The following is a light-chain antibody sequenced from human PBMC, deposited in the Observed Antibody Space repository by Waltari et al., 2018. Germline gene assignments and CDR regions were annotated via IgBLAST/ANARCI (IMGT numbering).Light chain of an antibody. Sequence: DIVMTQSPDSLAVSLGERATINCKSSQSVLYNSNNKNYLAWYQQKPGQPPQLLIYWASTRESGVPDRVSGSGSGTDFTLTSSSLQAEDVAVYYCQQYYSTITFGQGTRLEIK. CDR1: QSVLYNSNNKNY. CDR2: WAS. CDR3: QQYYSTIT. J-gene: IGKJ5*01. V-gene: IGKV4-1*01.